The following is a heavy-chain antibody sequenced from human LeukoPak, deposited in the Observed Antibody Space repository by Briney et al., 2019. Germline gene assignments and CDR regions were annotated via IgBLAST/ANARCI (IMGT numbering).Heavy chain of an antibody. Sequence: GGPLRLSCTASGFTVSNNYMSWVRQAPGKGLEWVSISYSDSNTNYADSVKGRFTISRDTSQNTLSLQMNSLRAEDTAVYYCVRKNRDFNAAFDIWGQGTVVTVSS. CDR2: SYSDSNT. V-gene: IGHV3-53*01. J-gene: IGHJ3*02. D-gene: IGHD1-14*01. CDR3: VRKNRDFNAAFDI. CDR1: GFTVSNNY.